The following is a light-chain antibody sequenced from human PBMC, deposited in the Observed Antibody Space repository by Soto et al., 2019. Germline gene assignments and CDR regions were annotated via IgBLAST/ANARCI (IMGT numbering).Light chain of an antibody. CDR3: QKYNNWPPAT. CDR1: QSVSSK. V-gene: IGKV3-15*01. J-gene: IGKJ1*01. Sequence: EIVMTQSPATLSVSPGERATLSCRASQSVSSKLAWYQQKPGQAPRLLIYRASTRATDIPDRFSGSRSGTEFTLTISRLQSEDFAVYYCQKYNNWPPATFGQGTKVDIK. CDR2: RAS.